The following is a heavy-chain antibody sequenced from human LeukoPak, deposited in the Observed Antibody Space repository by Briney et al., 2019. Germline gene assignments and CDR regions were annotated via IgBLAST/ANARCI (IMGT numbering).Heavy chain of an antibody. Sequence: PSETLSLTCAVYGGSFSGYYWSWIRQPPGKGLEWIGYIYYSGSTNYNPSLKSRVTISVDTSKNQFSLKLSSVTAADTAVYYCARTYYYDSSGYPPPYYFDYWGQGTLVTVSS. D-gene: IGHD3-22*01. V-gene: IGHV4-59*01. J-gene: IGHJ4*02. CDR2: IYYSGST. CDR1: GGSFSGYY. CDR3: ARTYYYDSSGYPPPYYFDY.